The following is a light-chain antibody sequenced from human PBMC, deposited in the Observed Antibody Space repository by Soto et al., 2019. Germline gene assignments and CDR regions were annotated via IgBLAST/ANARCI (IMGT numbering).Light chain of an antibody. J-gene: IGKJ4*01. V-gene: IGKV1-39*01. CDR3: QRSFSTPLS. CDR2: AES. CDR1: QSISSY. Sequence: DIQMTQSPSSLSASVGDRVTITCRASQSISSYLHWYQQKPGKAPMLLMYAESSLQSWVPSRFSGTGSGTAFTLTISSLQPEDFATYYCQRSFSTPLSFGGGTKVEIK.